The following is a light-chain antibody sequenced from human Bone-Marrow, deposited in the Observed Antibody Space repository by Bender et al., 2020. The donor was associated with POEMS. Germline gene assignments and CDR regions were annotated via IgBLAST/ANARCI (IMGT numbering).Light chain of an antibody. J-gene: IGLJ3*02. Sequence: SYELTQPSSVSVSPGQTASITCSGDKLGDKNACWYQQKPGQSPVLVIYQASKRPSGIPERFSGSKSGTSASLAITGLQAEDEGDYYCQSYDNSLGGWVFGGGTKLTVL. CDR2: QAS. CDR3: QSYDNSLGGWV. CDR1: KLGDKN. V-gene: IGLV3-1*01.